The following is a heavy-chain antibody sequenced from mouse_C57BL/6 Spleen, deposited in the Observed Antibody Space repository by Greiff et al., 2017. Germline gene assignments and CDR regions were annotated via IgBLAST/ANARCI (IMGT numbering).Heavy chain of an antibody. CDR3: ARREFLTGTWDY. J-gene: IGHJ2*01. V-gene: IGHV5-17*01. CDR2: ISSGSSTI. CDR1: GFTFSDYG. Sequence: EVMLVESGGGLVKPGGSLKLSCAASGFTFSDYGMHWVRQAPEKGLEWVAYISSGSSTIYYADTVKGRFTISRDNAKNTLFLQMNSLRSEDTAMYYCARREFLTGTWDYWGQGTTLTVSS. D-gene: IGHD4-1*01.